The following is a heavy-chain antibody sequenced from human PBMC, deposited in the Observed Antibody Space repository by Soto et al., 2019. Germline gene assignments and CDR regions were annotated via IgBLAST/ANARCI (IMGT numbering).Heavy chain of an antibody. CDR2: ISSSSSTI. J-gene: IGHJ6*03. Sequence: GGSLRLSCAASGFTFSSYSMNWVRQAPGKGLEWVSYISSSSSTIYYADSVKGRFTISRDNAKNSLYLQMNSLRAEDTAVYYCAREAERLQHRNYYYYYMDVWGKGTTVTVSS. CDR3: AREAERLQHRNYYYYYMDV. V-gene: IGHV3-48*01. D-gene: IGHD4-4*01. CDR1: GFTFSSYS.